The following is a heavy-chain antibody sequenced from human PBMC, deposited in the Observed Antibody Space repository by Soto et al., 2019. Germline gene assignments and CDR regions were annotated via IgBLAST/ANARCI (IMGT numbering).Heavy chain of an antibody. Sequence: EVQLVESGGGLVKPGGSLRLSCADSGFTFSSYSMNWVRQARGKGLEWVSSISSSSSYIYYAESVKGRFTISRDNGKNSLYLQMNSLRAEDTAVYYCSRAGDYDDFPYWGQGTLVTVSS. CDR1: GFTFSSYS. CDR3: SRAGDYDDFPY. D-gene: IGHD4-17*01. V-gene: IGHV3-21*01. CDR2: ISSSSSYI. J-gene: IGHJ4*02.